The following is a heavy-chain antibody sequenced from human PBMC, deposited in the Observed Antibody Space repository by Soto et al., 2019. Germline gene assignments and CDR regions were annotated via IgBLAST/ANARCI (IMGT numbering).Heavy chain of an antibody. D-gene: IGHD6-13*01. CDR2: IYHSVKT. Sequence: SETLSLTCAVSGYSMRSGYYWGWIRQPPGEGLEWIGNIYHSVKTYYNPSLKSRVSVSLDTSKNQFSLNLTSVTAADTAMYYCARAAGTRFDNLGQVLLVAVSS. CDR3: ARAAGTRFDN. J-gene: IGHJ4*02. CDR1: GYSMRSGYY. V-gene: IGHV4-38-2*01.